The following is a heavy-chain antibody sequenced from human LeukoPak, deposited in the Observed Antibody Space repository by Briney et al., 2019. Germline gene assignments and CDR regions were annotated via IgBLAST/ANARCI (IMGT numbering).Heavy chain of an antibody. CDR2: ISAYNGNT. Sequence: ASVKVSCKASGYTFTSYGISWVRQAPGQGLEWMGWISAYNGNTNYAQELQGRVTMTTDTSTSTAYMELRSLRSDDTAVYYCARGTIIAAAGTPDYWGQGTLVTVSS. D-gene: IGHD6-13*01. V-gene: IGHV1-18*01. CDR3: ARGTIIAAAGTPDY. CDR1: GYTFTSYG. J-gene: IGHJ4*02.